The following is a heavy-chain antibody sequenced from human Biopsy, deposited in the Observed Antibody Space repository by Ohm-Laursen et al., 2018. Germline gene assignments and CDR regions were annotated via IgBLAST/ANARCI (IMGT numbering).Heavy chain of an antibody. CDR1: GATFSNYA. J-gene: IGHJ5*02. V-gene: IGHV1-69*06. Sequence: SSVKVSCKASGATFSNYAINWLRQAPGQGLEWMGGINPMFGTAKYAQRFQGRVTITADKSTSTADMELSSLRSDDTAVYYCARSFGVVINFEHNWFDPWGQGTLVTVS. CDR3: ARSFGVVINFEHNWFDP. CDR2: INPMFGTA. D-gene: IGHD3-3*01.